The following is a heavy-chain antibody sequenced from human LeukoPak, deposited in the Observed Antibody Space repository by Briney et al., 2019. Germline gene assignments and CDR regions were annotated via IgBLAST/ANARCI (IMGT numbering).Heavy chain of an antibody. J-gene: IGHJ4*02. Sequence: VSVKVSCKTSSDTFSVYGMSWVRHAPGQGLEWMGWIGGYSGDTDYAQKFQGRLTLTRETSTSTVYMELRSLTSDDTAVYYCARDVTSSVTHSMGRIFEYWGQGSLVTVSS. CDR1: SDTFSVYG. CDR2: IGGYSGDT. CDR3: ARDVTSSVTHSMGRIFEY. V-gene: IGHV1-18*01. D-gene: IGHD4-17*01.